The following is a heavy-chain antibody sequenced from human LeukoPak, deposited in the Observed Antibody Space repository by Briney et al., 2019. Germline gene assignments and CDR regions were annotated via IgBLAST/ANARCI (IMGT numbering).Heavy chain of an antibody. CDR1: GYTYTRYY. V-gene: IGHV1-46*01. D-gene: IGHD4-23*01. CDR3: ARDQLTTAVTHTTADMDV. Sequence: GASVKVSCKASGYTYTRYYMHWVRQAPGQGPEWMGIINPSDGSTNYAQKFQGRVTMTRDTSTSTVYMELSSLRSEDTAVYYCARDQLTTAVTHTTADMDVWGQGTTVTVSS. CDR2: INPSDGST. J-gene: IGHJ6*02.